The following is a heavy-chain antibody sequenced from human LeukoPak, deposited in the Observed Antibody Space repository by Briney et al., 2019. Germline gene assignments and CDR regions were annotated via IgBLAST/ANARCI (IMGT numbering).Heavy chain of an antibody. D-gene: IGHD2-2*01. V-gene: IGHV3-15*01. CDR3: TTADNIVVVPAASGDAFDI. J-gene: IGHJ3*02. CDR1: GFTFSNAW. CDR2: IKSKTDGGTT. Sequence: GGSLRLSCAASGFTFSNAWMSWVRQAPGKGLEWVGRIKSKTDGGTTDYAAPVKGRFTISRDDSKNTLYLQMNSLKTEDTAVYYRTTADNIVVVPAASGDAFDIWGQGTMVTVSS.